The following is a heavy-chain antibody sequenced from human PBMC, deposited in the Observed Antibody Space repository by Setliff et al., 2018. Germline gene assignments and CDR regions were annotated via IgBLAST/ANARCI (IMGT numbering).Heavy chain of an antibody. V-gene: IGHV3-9*01. D-gene: IGHD3-22*01. CDR1: GFTFHDYA. J-gene: IGHJ4*02. CDR3: ARDEGMGNYYDSSGYF. Sequence: GGSLRLSCAASGFTFHDYAMHWVRQAPGKGLEWVSGITGNSDRIAYADSLKGRFTISRDNTENSLYLQMNSLRAEDTAVYYCARDEGMGNYYDSSGYFWGQGTLGTVS. CDR2: ITGNSDRI.